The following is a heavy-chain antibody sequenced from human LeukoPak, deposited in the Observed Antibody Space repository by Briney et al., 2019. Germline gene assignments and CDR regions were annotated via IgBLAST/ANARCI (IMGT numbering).Heavy chain of an antibody. J-gene: IGHJ6*02. CDR1: GYTLTELS. D-gene: IGHD4-23*01. Sequence: ASVKVSCTVSGYTLTELSMHWVRQAPGKGLEWMGGFDPEDGETIYAQKFQGRVTMTEDTSTDTAYMELSSLRSEDTAVYYCATLVPVVTPRVATYYYGMDVWGQGTTVTVSS. V-gene: IGHV1-24*01. CDR2: FDPEDGET. CDR3: ATLVPVVTPRVATYYYGMDV.